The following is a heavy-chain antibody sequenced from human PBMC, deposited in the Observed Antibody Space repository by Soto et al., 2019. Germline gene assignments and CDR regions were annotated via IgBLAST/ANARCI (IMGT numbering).Heavy chain of an antibody. CDR3: ARDDGGYAYIGY. Sequence: QVQLVQSGSEVKKPGASVKVSCKASGYTFTSYDINWVRHATGQGLEWMGRMNTNSGNTGFARKFQCRLTMTRNTSISTAYMELSGLRSEDTAIYYCARDDGGYAYIGYWGQGTLVTVSS. V-gene: IGHV1-8*01. D-gene: IGHD5-12*01. CDR2: MNTNSGNT. J-gene: IGHJ4*02. CDR1: GYTFTSYD.